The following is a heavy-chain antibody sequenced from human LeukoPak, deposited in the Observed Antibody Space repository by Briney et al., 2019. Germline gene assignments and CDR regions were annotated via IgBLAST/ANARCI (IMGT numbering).Heavy chain of an antibody. Sequence: PSETLSLTCTVSGGSISSGSYYWSWIRQPAGKGLEWVGRIYTSGSTNYNPSLKSRVTISVDTSKNQFSLKLSSVTAADTAVYYCARDRTGLTTVTSGYNRFDPWGQGTLVTVSS. CDR1: GGSISSGSYY. D-gene: IGHD4-17*01. V-gene: IGHV4-61*02. CDR2: IYTSGST. J-gene: IGHJ5*02. CDR3: ARDRTGLTTVTSGYNRFDP.